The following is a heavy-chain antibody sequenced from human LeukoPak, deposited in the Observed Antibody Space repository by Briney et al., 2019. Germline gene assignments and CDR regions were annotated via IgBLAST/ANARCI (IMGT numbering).Heavy chain of an antibody. J-gene: IGHJ4*02. CDR1: AFTFSSYA. V-gene: IGHV3-23*01. CDR2: ISGSAGST. D-gene: IGHD2-21*01. CDR3: AKDWGAYCGGDCYSYYFDY. Sequence: GGSLRLSCGVYAFTFSSYAMSWVRQAPGKGLEWVSAISGSAGSTYYADSVKGRFTNSRDNSKNTLYLQINSLRAEDTAVYYCAKDWGAYCGGDCYSYYFDYWGQGTLVTVSS.